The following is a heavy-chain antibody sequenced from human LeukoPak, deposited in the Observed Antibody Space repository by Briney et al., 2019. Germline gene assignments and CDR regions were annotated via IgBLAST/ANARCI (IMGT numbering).Heavy chain of an antibody. CDR2: ISGGGGST. J-gene: IGHJ4*02. CDR1: GFTFSSYA. Sequence: GGSLRLSCAASGFTFSSYATSWVRQAPGKGLEWVSAISGGGGSTYYADSVKGRFTISRDKSKNTLYLQMNSLRAEDTAVYYCAKSTSYYYDSSGYYFDYWGQGTLVTVSS. D-gene: IGHD3-22*01. V-gene: IGHV3-23*01. CDR3: AKSTSYYYDSSGYYFDY.